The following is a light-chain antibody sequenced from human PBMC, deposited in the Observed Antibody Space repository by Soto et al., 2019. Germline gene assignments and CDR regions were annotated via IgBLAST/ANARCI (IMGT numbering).Light chain of an antibody. CDR1: QSISSY. CDR2: AAS. V-gene: IGKV1-39*01. CDR3: QQSYSTPRA. J-gene: IGKJ3*01. Sequence: DIQVTESPSSLSASVGVRVTITCGASQSISSYLNWYQQKPGKAPKLLIYAASSLQSGVPSRFSGSGSGTDFTLTISSMQPEDFATYFCQQSYSTPRAFGLGTKVDIK.